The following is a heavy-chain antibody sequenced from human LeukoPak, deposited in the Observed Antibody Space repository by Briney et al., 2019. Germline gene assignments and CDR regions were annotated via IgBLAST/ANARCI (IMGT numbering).Heavy chain of an antibody. CDR3: AKAHSSGWYVDLGY. D-gene: IGHD6-19*01. CDR1: GFTFSSYA. J-gene: IGHJ4*02. CDR2: ISGSGGST. Sequence: PGGSLRLSCAASGFTFSSYAMSWVRQAPGKGLEWVSAISGSGGSTYYAYSVKGRFTISRDNSKNTLYLQMNSLRAEDTAVYYCAKAHSSGWYVDLGYWGQGTLVTVSS. V-gene: IGHV3-23*01.